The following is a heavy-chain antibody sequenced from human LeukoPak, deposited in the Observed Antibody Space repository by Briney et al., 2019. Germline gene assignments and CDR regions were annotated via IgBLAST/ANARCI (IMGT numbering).Heavy chain of an antibody. Sequence: GGSLRLSCAASGFTFDDYAMHWVRQAPGKGLEWVSLISGDGGSTYYADSVKGRFTISRDNSKNSLFLQMNSLRAEDTAFYYCTKGKDTLNPYWYFDVWGRGTLVTVSS. J-gene: IGHJ2*01. D-gene: IGHD2-15*01. CDR1: GFTFDDYA. CDR2: ISGDGGST. CDR3: TKGKDTLNPYWYFDV. V-gene: IGHV3-43*02.